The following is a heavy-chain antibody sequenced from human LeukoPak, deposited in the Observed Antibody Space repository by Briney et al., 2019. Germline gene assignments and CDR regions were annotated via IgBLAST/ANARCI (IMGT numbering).Heavy chain of an antibody. CDR1: GGSLSSTWPYY. Sequence: PSETLFLTCTASGGSLSSTWPYYLGLIRQPPGKGLEWVGSINYSGNTVYTPSLKSRVSISVDTSKNQFSLKLTSVTAADTAVYYCARRGYSSGSYNFDYWGQGILVTVSS. V-gene: IGHV4-39*01. D-gene: IGHD6-19*01. CDR3: ARRGYSSGSYNFDY. J-gene: IGHJ4*02. CDR2: INYSGNT.